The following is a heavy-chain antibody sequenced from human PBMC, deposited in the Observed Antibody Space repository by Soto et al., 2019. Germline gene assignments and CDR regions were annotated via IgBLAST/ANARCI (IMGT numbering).Heavy chain of an antibody. V-gene: IGHV3-33*03. CDR2: IWYDGITK. Sequence: QEQLVESGGGVVQPGTSLRLSCAASGLTFSNYGMHWVRQAPGKGLEWVAVIWYDGITKFYADSVQGRFSISRDNSKNTLYLQMHSLTAEDTAVYFCAIVDNYYGSAFWGQGTLVTVSP. CDR1: GLTFSNYG. CDR3: AIVDNYYGSAF. J-gene: IGHJ4*02. D-gene: IGHD3-10*01.